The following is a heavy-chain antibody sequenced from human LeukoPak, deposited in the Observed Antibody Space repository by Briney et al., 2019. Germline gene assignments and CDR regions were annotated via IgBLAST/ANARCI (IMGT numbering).Heavy chain of an antibody. CDR2: ISSSSSYI. CDR1: GFSFSSYS. CDR3: ARDPNSSSWCSYYFDY. D-gene: IGHD6-13*01. J-gene: IGHJ4*02. Sequence: GGSLRLSCVASGFSFSSYSMNWVRQAPGKGLEWVSSISSSSSYIYYADSVKGRFTISRDNAKNSLYLQMNSLRAEDTAVYYCARDPNSSSWCSYYFDYWGQGTLVTVSS. V-gene: IGHV3-21*04.